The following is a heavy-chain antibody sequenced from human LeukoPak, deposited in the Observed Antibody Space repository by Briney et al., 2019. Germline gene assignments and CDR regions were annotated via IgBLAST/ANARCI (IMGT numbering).Heavy chain of an antibody. CDR2: ISSSGSTI. CDR3: ARDSHVDKNYYGMDV. CDR1: GFTFSDYY. Sequence: GGSLRLSCAASGFTFSDYYMSWIRQAPGKGLEWVSYISSSGSTIYYADSVKGRFTISRDNAKNSLYLQMNSLRAEDTAVYYCARDSHVDKNYYGMDVWGQGTTVTVSS. D-gene: IGHD5-12*01. V-gene: IGHV3-11*01. J-gene: IGHJ6*02.